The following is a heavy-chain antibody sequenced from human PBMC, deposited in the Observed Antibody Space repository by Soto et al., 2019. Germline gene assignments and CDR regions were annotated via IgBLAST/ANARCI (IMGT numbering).Heavy chain of an antibody. CDR1: DGSISSDEFY. CDR2: IYCSGST. Sequence: QVQLQESGPGLVKPSQTLSLACTVSDGSISSDEFYWSWIRQPPGKGLEWIGYIYCSGSTYYNPSLKSRVTRSVDTSKNKFFLKLSSVTAADTAVYYCARYDDNRVYDAFDVWGQGTMVIVSS. V-gene: IGHV4-30-4*01. D-gene: IGHD3-16*01. CDR3: ARYDDNRVYDAFDV. J-gene: IGHJ3*01.